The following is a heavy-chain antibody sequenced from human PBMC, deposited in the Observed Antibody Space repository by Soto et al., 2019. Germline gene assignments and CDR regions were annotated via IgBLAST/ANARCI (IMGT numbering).Heavy chain of an antibody. V-gene: IGHV1-18*01. Sequence: QVQLVQSGAEVKKPGASVKVSCKASGYTFTSYGISWVRQAPGQGLEWMGWISAYNGNTNYAQKLQGRVTMTTDTTKSTDDMELRGPRSDDTAVYYGAMWIQLWSGGDYYGMDVWGQGTTVPVSS. D-gene: IGHD5-18*01. CDR1: GYTFTSYG. J-gene: IGHJ6*02. CDR3: AMWIQLWSGGDYYGMDV. CDR2: ISAYNGNT.